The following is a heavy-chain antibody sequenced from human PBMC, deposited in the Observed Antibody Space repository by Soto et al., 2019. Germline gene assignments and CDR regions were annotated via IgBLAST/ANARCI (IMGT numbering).Heavy chain of an antibody. CDR3: AKTTDGWFSAFEI. J-gene: IGHJ3*02. CDR2: ISGSGTTA. V-gene: IGHV3-23*01. CDR1: GFIFSSYA. Sequence: GGSLRLSCAASGFIFSSYAMSWVRQAPGKGLEWVSAISGSGTTAYYADSVKGQFTFSRDNSKKTMYLQMNSLRAEDMAVYYCAKTTDGWFSAFEIWGQGTMVTVSS. D-gene: IGHD6-19*01.